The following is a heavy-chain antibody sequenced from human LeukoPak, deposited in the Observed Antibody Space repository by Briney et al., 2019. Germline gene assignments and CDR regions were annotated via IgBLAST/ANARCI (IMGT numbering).Heavy chain of an antibody. CDR1: GISVNTTYF. CDR3: ARDSSGFPDY. CDR2: IYHTGTT. Sequence: SETLSLTCSVSGISVNTTYFWGWIRQAPGKGLEWIGSIYHTGTTDYNPSLKSRVTISVDTSKNQFSLKLSSVTAADTAVYYCARDSSGFPDYWGQGTLVTVSS. J-gene: IGHJ4*02. D-gene: IGHD3-22*01. V-gene: IGHV4-38-2*02.